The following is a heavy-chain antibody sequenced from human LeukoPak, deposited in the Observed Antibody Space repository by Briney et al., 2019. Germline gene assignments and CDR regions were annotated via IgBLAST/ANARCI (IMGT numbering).Heavy chain of an antibody. CDR3: TTDGSPYCGGDCASDY. Sequence: GGSLRLSCTASGFTFSSYSMNWVRQAPGKGLEWVGRIKSKTDGGTTDYAAPVKGRFTISRDDSKNTLYLQMNSLKTEDTAVYYCTTDGSPYCGGDCASDYWGQGTLVTVSS. CDR1: GFTFSSYS. D-gene: IGHD2-21*02. CDR2: IKSKTDGGTT. V-gene: IGHV3-15*01. J-gene: IGHJ4*02.